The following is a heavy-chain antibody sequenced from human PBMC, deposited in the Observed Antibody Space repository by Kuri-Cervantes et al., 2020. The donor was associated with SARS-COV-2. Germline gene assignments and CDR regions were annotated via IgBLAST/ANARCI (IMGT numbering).Heavy chain of an antibody. D-gene: IGHD7-27*01. CDR2: IDSSSYYI. CDR3: AREEGGELGEAFDY. J-gene: IGHJ4*02. V-gene: IGHV3-21*01. Sequence: GESLKISCAASGFTFSGYSMNWIRQAPGKGLEWVASIDSSSYYIYHADSVKSRLTISRDNAKTSVYLQMNSLKVEDTAVYYCAREEGGELGEAFDYWGQGALVTVSS. CDR1: GFTFSGYS.